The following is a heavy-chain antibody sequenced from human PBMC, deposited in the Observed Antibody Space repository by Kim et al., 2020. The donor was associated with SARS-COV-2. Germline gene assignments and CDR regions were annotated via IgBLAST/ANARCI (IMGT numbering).Heavy chain of an antibody. Sequence: ASVKVSCKASGYTFTGYYMHWVRQAPGQGLEWMGWINPNSGGTNYAQKFQGRVTMTRDTSISTAYMELSRLRSDDTAVYYCAREVGYSGYVGWGLTSYFDYWGQGTLVTVSS. CDR1: GYTFTGYY. CDR2: INPNSGGT. V-gene: IGHV1-2*02. J-gene: IGHJ4*02. CDR3: AREVGYSGYVGWGLTSYFDY. D-gene: IGHD5-12*01.